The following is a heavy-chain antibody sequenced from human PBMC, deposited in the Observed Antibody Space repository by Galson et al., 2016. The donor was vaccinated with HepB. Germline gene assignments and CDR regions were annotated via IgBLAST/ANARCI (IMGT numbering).Heavy chain of an antibody. CDR3: AIATGAVSGTFAS. V-gene: IGHV4-4*02. J-gene: IGHJ4*02. D-gene: IGHD6-19*01. CDR2: IDYSGST. CDR1: GGSLSSNNW. Sequence: SETLSLTCAVSGGSLSSNNWLSWVRQLPGKGLEWIGEIDYSGSTNYNPSLKSRVTMSGDASKNQFSLKVTSVAAADTAVYYCAIATGAVSGTFASWGQGTLVTVAS.